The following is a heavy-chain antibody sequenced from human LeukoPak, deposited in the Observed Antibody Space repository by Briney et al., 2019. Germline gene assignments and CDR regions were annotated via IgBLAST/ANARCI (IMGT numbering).Heavy chain of an antibody. Sequence: GGSLRLSCAASGFTFSSYGMHWVRQAPGKGLEWVAVISYDGSNKYYADSVKGRFTISRDNAKDTLCLRMNSLRVEDTAVYYCARTYYDTTGPPGYWGQGTLVTVSS. CDR1: GFTFSSYG. CDR3: ARTYYDTTGPPGY. V-gene: IGHV3-30*03. D-gene: IGHD3-22*01. J-gene: IGHJ4*02. CDR2: ISYDGSNK.